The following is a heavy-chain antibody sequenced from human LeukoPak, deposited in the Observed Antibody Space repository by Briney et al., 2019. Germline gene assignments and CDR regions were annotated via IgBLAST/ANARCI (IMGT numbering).Heavy chain of an antibody. CDR2: IWYDGSNK. CDR3: AKAQYCTSTSCYVGY. J-gene: IGHJ4*02. Sequence: GGYLRLSCAASGFTFSSYGMHWVRQAPGKGLEWVAVIWYDGSNKYYADSVKDRFTISRDNSKNTLYLQMNSLRAEDTAVYYCAKAQYCTSTSCYVGYWGQGTLVTVSS. CDR1: GFTFSSYG. D-gene: IGHD2-2*01. V-gene: IGHV3-33*06.